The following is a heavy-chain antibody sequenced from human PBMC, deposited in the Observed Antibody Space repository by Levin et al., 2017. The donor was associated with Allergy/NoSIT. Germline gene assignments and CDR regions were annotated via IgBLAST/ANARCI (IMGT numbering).Heavy chain of an antibody. CDR1: GGTFSSYA. D-gene: IGHD5-18*01. CDR3: ARDEVDTAMVDY. CDR2: IIPILGIA. Sequence: ASVKVSCKASGGTFSSYAISWVRQAPGQGLEWMGRIIPILGIANYAQKFQGRVTITADKSTSTAYMELSSLRSEDTAVYYCARDEVDTAMVDYWGQGTLVTVSS. V-gene: IGHV1-69*04. J-gene: IGHJ4*02.